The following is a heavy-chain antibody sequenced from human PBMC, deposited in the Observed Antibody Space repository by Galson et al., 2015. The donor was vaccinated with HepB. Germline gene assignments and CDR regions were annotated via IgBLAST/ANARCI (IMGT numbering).Heavy chain of an antibody. CDR3: SKDGSTLKWLHVN. Sequence: SLRLSCAASGFTFGSYAMSWVRQSPGKGLEWVSVISGDGAVTYYADSVRGRFIISRDNSKNMLYLQMNSLRVEDTAVYYCSKDGSTLKWLHVNWGQGALVTVSS. D-gene: IGHD5-12*01. CDR1: GFTFGSYA. CDR2: ISGDGAVT. V-gene: IGHV3-23*01. J-gene: IGHJ4*02.